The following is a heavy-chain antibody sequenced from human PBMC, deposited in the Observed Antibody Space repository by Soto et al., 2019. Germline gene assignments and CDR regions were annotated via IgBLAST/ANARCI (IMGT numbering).Heavy chain of an antibody. CDR1: GFTFSSYA. V-gene: IGHV3-64*01. CDR2: ISSNGGST. CDR3: AKGGGSYFFDY. D-gene: IGHD1-26*01. J-gene: IGHJ4*02. Sequence: GGSLRLSCAASGFTFSSYAMHWVRQAPGKGLEYVSAISSNGGSTYYANSVKGRFTISRDNSKNTLYLQMGSLRAEDLVVYYCAKGGGSYFFDYWGQGTLVTVSS.